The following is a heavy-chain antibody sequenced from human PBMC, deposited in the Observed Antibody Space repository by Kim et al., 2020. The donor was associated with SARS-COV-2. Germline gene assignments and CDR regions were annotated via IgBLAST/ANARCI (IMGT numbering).Heavy chain of an antibody. V-gene: IGHV1-46*01. CDR2: NGSGGGT. J-gene: IGHJ4*02. CDR3: AKEGGH. D-gene: IGHD3-16*01. Sequence: NGSGGGTNYAQKLQGRVTMTGDTSTNTVYMELSSLGSDDTAVYYCAKEGGHWGQGTLVTVSS.